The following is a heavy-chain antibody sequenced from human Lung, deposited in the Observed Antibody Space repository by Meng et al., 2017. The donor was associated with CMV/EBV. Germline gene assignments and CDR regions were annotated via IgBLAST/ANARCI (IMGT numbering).Heavy chain of an antibody. V-gene: IGHV4-59*12. D-gene: IGHD2-2*02. CDR2: ISYTGYI. J-gene: IGHJ6*02. Sequence: SETLSLTCTVSGSSISANYWSWSRRHPGKGLEYIGSISYTGYIEYNPSLKGRVAISLDTSKNQFSLKLSSVTAADTAVYYCARATGYCSSTSCYTTFYYYYGMDVWGQGTTVTVSS. CDR1: GSSISANY. CDR3: ARATGYCSSTSCYTTFYYYYGMDV.